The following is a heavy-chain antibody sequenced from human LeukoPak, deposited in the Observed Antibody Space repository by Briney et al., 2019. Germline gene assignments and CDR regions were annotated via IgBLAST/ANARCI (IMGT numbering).Heavy chain of an antibody. V-gene: IGHV3-21*01. Sequence: GGSLRLSCAASGFTFSTYSMNWVRQAPGKGLEWVSYISKSSSYIYYADSVKGRFTISRDNAKNSLYLQMNSLRAEDTAIYYCARGPSGSYVDYWGQRTLVTVSS. CDR2: ISKSSSYI. CDR1: GFTFSTYS. CDR3: ARGPSGSYVDY. D-gene: IGHD1-26*01. J-gene: IGHJ4*02.